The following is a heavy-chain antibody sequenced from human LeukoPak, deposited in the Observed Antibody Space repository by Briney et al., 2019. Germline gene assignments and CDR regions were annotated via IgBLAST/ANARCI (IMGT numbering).Heavy chain of an antibody. Sequence: GGSLRLSCAASGFTVSSNYMSWVRQAPGKGLEWVSVIYSGGSTYYADSVKGRFTISRDNSKNTLYLQMNSLRAEDTAVYYCARDIAVASKLNYWGQGTLVTVSS. CDR2: IYSGGST. CDR3: ARDIAVASKLNY. J-gene: IGHJ4*02. V-gene: IGHV3-66*01. D-gene: IGHD6-19*01. CDR1: GFTVSSNY.